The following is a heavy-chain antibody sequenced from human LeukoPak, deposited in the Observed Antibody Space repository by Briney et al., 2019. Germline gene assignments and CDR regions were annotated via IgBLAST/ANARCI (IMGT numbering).Heavy chain of an antibody. CDR1: GGSISSSSYY. V-gene: IGHV4-39*07. CDR2: IYYSGST. CDR3: ARDEVVYGSGTPIDY. Sequence: PSETLSLTCTVSGGSISSSSYYWGWIRQPPGKGLEWIGSIYYSGSTYYNPSLKSRVTISVDTSKNQFSLKLSSVTAADTAVYYCARDEVVYGSGTPIDYWAREPWSPSPQ. D-gene: IGHD3-10*01. J-gene: IGHJ4*02.